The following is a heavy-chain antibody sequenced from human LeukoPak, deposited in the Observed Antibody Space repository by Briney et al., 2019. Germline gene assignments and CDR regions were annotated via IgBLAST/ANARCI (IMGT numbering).Heavy chain of an antibody. D-gene: IGHD6-19*01. CDR3: ARGSPLMAGIYNFDY. V-gene: IGHV4-59*01. Sequence: SETLSLTCTVSGGSISGYYWSWIRQPPGKGLEWIGYIYYSGITNYNLSLKSRVTISVDTSKNQFTLKLSSVTAADTAVYYCARGSPLMAGIYNFDYWGQGRLVTVSS. CDR1: GGSISGYY. CDR2: IYYSGIT. J-gene: IGHJ4*02.